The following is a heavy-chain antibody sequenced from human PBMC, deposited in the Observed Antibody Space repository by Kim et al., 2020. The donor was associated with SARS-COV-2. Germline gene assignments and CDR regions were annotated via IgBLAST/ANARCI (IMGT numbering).Heavy chain of an antibody. CDR2: IIPIFGTA. J-gene: IGHJ4*02. CDR1: GGTFSSYA. CDR3: AREFLTMVRLHQGGFDY. Sequence: SVKVSCKASGGTFSSYAISWVRQAPGQGLEWMGGIIPIFGTANYAQKFQGRVTITADESTSTAYMELSSLRSEYTAVYYCAREFLTMVRLHQGGFDYWGQGTLVTVSS. D-gene: IGHD3-10*01. V-gene: IGHV1-69*13.